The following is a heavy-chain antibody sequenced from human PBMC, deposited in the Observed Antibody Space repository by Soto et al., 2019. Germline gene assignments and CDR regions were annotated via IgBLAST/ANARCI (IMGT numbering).Heavy chain of an antibody. CDR1: GGSFNYY. D-gene: IGHD6-13*01. V-gene: IGHV4-34*01. J-gene: IGHJ4*02. CDR2: ISHSGTT. Sequence: SETLSLTCAVYGGSFNYYWVWIRQPPGKGLEWIGEISHSGTTNYNPSLKSRVIISRDTSKNQFSLRPTSVTAADTAVYYCARDAPGAAPYWGQGTLVTVSS. CDR3: ARDAPGAAPY.